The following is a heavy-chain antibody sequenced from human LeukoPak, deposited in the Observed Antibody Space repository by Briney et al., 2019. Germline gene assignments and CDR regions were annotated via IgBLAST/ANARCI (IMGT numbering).Heavy chain of an antibody. CDR1: GFTFTNYW. D-gene: IGHD1-26*01. J-gene: IGHJ6*02. CDR3: AKDIELVGATHGYGMDV. CDR2: ISWNSGSI. V-gene: IGHV3-9*01. Sequence: GGSLRLSCAASGFTFTNYWMHWVRQAPGKGLEWVSGISWNSGSIGYADSVKGRFTISRDNAKNSLYLQMNSLRAEDTALYYCAKDIELVGATHGYGMDVWGQGTTVTVSS.